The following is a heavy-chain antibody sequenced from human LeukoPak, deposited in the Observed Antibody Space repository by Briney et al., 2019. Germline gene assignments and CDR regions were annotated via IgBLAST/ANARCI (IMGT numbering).Heavy chain of an antibody. Sequence: GGSLRLSCAASGFTFSSYSMNWVRQAPGQGLEWVSSITSSSSYIYYADSLKGRFTISRDNAKNSLYLQMNSLRAEDTAVYYCASPRGLGIYYFDYWGQGSLVTVSS. D-gene: IGHD3-16*01. CDR3: ASPRGLGIYYFDY. J-gene: IGHJ4*02. CDR1: GFTFSSYS. CDR2: ITSSSSYI. V-gene: IGHV3-21*01.